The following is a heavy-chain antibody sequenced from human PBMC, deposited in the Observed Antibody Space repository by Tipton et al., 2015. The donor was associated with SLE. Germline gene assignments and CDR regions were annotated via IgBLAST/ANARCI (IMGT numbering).Heavy chain of an antibody. V-gene: IGHV3-7*03. CDR2: IKQDGSEK. CDR3: ARGGETYCTNGVCYHWTFLHSSYYYYMDV. Sequence: SLRLSCAASGFTFSSYRMSWVRQAPGKGLEWVANIKQDGSEKYYVDSVKGRFTISRDNAKNSLYLQMNSLRAEDTAVYYCARGGETYCTNGVCYHWTFLHSSYYYYMDVWGKGTAVTVSS. J-gene: IGHJ6*03. CDR1: GFTFSSYR. D-gene: IGHD2-8*01.